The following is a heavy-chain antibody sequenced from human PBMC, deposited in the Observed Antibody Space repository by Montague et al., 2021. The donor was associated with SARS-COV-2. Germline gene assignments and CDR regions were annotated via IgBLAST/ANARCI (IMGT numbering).Heavy chain of an antibody. J-gene: IGHJ6*03. CDR1: GGSFRGYY. D-gene: IGHD2-2*02. CDR3: ARLGEGVVPAPILGVGPYYSYFYMDV. V-gene: IGHV4-34*01. Sequence: SETLSLTCAVYGGSFRGYYWNWIRQPPGKGLEWIGEINYSGSAKYNPSLKRRVTISVDTSKNQLSLKLNSVTAADTAVYYCARLGEGVVPAPILGVGPYYSYFYMDVWGKGATVTVSS. CDR2: INYSGSA.